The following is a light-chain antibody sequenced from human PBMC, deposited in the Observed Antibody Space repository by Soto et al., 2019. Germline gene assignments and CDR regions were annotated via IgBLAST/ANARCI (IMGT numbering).Light chain of an antibody. CDR2: GAS. V-gene: IGKV3-20*01. Sequence: EIVLTQSPGTLSLSPGERATLSCRASQSVSSSYLAWYQHKPGQAPRLLIYGASTRATGIPDRFSGSGSGTDFTLTISRLEPEDFAVYYCQRFGSPFTFGPGTKVELK. CDR1: QSVSSSY. CDR3: QRFGSPFT. J-gene: IGKJ3*01.